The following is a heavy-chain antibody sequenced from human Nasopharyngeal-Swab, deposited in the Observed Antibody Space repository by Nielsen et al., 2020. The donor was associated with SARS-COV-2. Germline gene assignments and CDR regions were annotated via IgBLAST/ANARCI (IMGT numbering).Heavy chain of an antibody. J-gene: IGHJ4*01. D-gene: IGHD4-17*01. Sequence: GESLKISCAASGFPFSSYAMSWVRQAPGKGLVWVSRINGPGTTINYADSVKGRFTISRDNAKNTLSLQMNSLRAEDSAVYYCAREKYYYGDYERWGQGTLVTVSS. CDR1: GFPFSSYA. CDR3: AREKYYYGDYER. V-gene: IGHV3-74*01. CDR2: INGPGTTI.